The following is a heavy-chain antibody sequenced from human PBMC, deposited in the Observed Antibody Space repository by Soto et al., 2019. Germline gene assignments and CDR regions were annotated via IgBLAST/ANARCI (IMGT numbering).Heavy chain of an antibody. J-gene: IGHJ3*01. V-gene: IGHV3-33*01. CDR3: EGRDDPFHV. CDR1: GLTFSNYG. Sequence: QVQLVESGGGVVQPERSLRLSCVATGLTFSNYGIHWVRQAPGRGLEWVAVIWHDGSQKYSADSVWGRFTISRDNSKNTVYLQMNSLRAEDTAVYYCEGRDDPFHVWGQGTMVTVSS. CDR2: IWHDGSQK.